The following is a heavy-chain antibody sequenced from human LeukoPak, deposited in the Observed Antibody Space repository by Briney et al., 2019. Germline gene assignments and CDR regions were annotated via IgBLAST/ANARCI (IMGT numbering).Heavy chain of an antibody. CDR2: FDNSGST. D-gene: IGHD4-23*01. CDR3: ARASWGVVTP. J-gene: IGHJ5*02. CDR1: GGSISRYY. V-gene: IGHV4-59*12. Sequence: SETLSLTCTVSGGSISRYYWSWIRHPPGKGLEWIGYFDNSGSTNYNPSLKNRVTISEDTSKNQFALKLSSVTAADTAVYYCARASWGVVTPWGQGTLVTVSS.